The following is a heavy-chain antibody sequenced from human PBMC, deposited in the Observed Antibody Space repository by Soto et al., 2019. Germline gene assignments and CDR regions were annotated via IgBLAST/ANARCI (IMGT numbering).Heavy chain of an antibody. V-gene: IGHV4-59*13. D-gene: IGHD3-10*01. CDR2: ISYPGST. J-gene: IGHJ5*02. CDR3: ASVGELAVGLAP. CDR1: GDSISSYY. Sequence: QVQLQESGPGLVKPSETLSLTCTVSGDSISSYYWSWIRQPPGKGLEWVGYISYPGSTIYNPSLERPATITLATSKHQCSLSLRSVTGADTAMYYCASVGELAVGLAPWGRGNLVTVSS.